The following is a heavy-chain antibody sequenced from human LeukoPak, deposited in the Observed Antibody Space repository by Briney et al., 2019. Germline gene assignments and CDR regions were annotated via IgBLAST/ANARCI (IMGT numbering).Heavy chain of an antibody. V-gene: IGHV3-21*01. CDR1: GCTFSSYS. J-gene: IGHJ4*02. CDR2: ISSSSSYI. Sequence: PGGSLRLSCAASGCTFSSYSMNWGRQAPGKGLELVSSISSSSSYIYYADSVKGRFTISRDNAKNSLYLQMNSLRAEDTAVYYCARGVRDFDWFFDYWGQGTLVTVSS. CDR3: ARGVRDFDWFFDY. D-gene: IGHD3-9*01.